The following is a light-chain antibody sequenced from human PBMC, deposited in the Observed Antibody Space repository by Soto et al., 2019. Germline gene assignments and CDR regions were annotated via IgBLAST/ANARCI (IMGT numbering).Light chain of an antibody. CDR1: QSVSSSY. CDR3: QQYGSSPPIT. CDR2: GAS. Sequence: EIVLTQSPGTLSLSPGERATLSCRASQSVSSSYLAWYQQKPGKAPRLLIYGASSRATGIPDRFSGSGSGTDFTLTISSLEPEDFAVYYCQQYGSSPPITFGQGTRLEIK. J-gene: IGKJ5*01. V-gene: IGKV3-20*01.